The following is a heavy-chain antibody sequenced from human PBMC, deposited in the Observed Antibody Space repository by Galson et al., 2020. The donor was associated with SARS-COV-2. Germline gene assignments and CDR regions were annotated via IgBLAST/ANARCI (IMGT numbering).Heavy chain of an antibody. CDR2: IYYSGST. J-gene: IGHJ3*02. D-gene: IGHD3-22*01. V-gene: IGHV4-31*03. CDR1: RGSISTGGYY. CDR3: ARARITKIVVVNAVDI. Sequence: LSLTCTVSRGSISTGGYYWSWIRQHPRKSLECIWYIYYSGSTYYNPSLKSRVTISVDTSKNQFSLKLRSVTAADTAVYYCARARITKIVVVNAVDIWGQGTMVTVSS.